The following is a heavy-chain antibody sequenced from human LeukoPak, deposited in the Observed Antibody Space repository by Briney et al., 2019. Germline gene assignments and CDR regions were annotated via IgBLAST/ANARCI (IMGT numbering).Heavy chain of an antibody. Sequence: PSETLSLTCTVSGGSICSYYWSWIRQPPGKGLEWIGYIYTSGSTNYNPSLKSRVTISVDTSKNQFSLKLSSVTAADTAVYYCARSLSPSINWFDPWGQGTLVTVSS. CDR1: GGSICSYY. CDR2: IYTSGST. V-gene: IGHV4-4*09. D-gene: IGHD3-16*02. CDR3: ARSLSPSINWFDP. J-gene: IGHJ5*02.